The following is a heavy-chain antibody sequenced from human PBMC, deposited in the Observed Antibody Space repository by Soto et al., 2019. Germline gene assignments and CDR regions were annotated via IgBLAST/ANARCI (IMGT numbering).Heavy chain of an antibody. D-gene: IGHD6-19*01. J-gene: IGHJ4*02. Sequence: QVPLVESGGGVVQPGRSLRLSCAASGFTFSSYGMHWVRQAPGKGLESVAVISYDGSNKYYADSVKGRFTISRDNSKKTLYLQMNSLRAEDTAVYYCAKGFIAVAGISYFDYWGQGTLVTVSS. CDR1: GFTFSSYG. CDR3: AKGFIAVAGISYFDY. CDR2: ISYDGSNK. V-gene: IGHV3-30*18.